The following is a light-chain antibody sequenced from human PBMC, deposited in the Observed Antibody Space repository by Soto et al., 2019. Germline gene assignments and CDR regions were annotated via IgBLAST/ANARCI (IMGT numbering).Light chain of an antibody. Sequence: EIVMTQSPATLSVSRGEGATLSCRASQSVSMNLAWYQQKPGQAPRLLIYGASTRATALPARFSGSGSGTDFTLTISRLEPEDFAVYYCQQYGSSGTFGQGTKVDIK. CDR2: GAS. V-gene: IGKV3-15*01. J-gene: IGKJ1*01. CDR1: QSVSMN. CDR3: QQYGSSGT.